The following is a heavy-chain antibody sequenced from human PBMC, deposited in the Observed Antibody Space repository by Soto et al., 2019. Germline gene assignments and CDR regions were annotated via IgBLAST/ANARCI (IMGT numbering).Heavy chain of an antibody. Sequence: QLQLQESGSGLVKPSQTLSLTCAVSGGSISSGGYSWSWIRQPPGKGLEWIGYIYHSGSTYYNPSLKSRVALSVDRSKYQFSLQLSSVPAADTAVYYCARDKGSPDHWGQGTLGTVSS. J-gene: IGHJ5*02. V-gene: IGHV4-30-2*01. CDR1: GGSISSGGYS. CDR3: ARDKGSPDH. CDR2: IYHSGST.